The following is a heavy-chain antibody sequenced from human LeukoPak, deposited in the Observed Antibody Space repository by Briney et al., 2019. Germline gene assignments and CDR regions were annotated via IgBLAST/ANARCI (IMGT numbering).Heavy chain of an antibody. D-gene: IGHD2-2*01. Sequence: GGSLRLSCAASGFTFSSYAMSWVRQAPGKGLEWVSAISGSGGSTYYADSVKGRFTISRDNSKNTLYLQMNSLRAEDTAVYYCAKDPGVPAASYNWFDAWGQGTLVTVSS. CDR1: GFTFSSYA. CDR2: ISGSGGST. V-gene: IGHV3-23*01. J-gene: IGHJ5*02. CDR3: AKDPGVPAASYNWFDA.